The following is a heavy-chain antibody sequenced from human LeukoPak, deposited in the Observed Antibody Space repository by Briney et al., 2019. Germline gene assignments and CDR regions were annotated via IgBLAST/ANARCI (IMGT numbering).Heavy chain of an antibody. CDR1: GFTFSSYP. CDR3: ARDGYNAFDI. Sequence: GGSLRLSCAASGFTFSSYPMHWVRQAPGKGLEWVSSISSTSLYIYYADSVKGRFTISRDNAKNSLYLQMNSLRAEDTAVYYCARDGYNAFDIWGQGTMVTVSS. V-gene: IGHV3-21*01. CDR2: ISSTSLYI. J-gene: IGHJ3*02. D-gene: IGHD5-24*01.